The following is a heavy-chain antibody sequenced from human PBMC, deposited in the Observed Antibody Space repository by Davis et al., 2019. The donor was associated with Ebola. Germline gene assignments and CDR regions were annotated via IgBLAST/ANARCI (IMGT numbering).Heavy chain of an antibody. V-gene: IGHV1-2*02. CDR1: GYIFSDHY. Sequence: ASVKVSCKTSGYIFSDHYMHWVRQAPGQGLEWMGWINPNHDETNYAQKFRGRVTMTRDTSISTAYMELSGLRPDDTAVYYCARDIGRITILLPGYFDLWGRGTLVTVSS. CDR2: INPNHDET. D-gene: IGHD3-3*01. J-gene: IGHJ2*01. CDR3: ARDIGRITILLPGYFDL.